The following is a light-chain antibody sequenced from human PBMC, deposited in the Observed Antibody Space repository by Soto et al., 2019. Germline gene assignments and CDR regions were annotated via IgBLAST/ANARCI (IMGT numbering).Light chain of an antibody. Sequence: SYELTQPPSVSVAPGKTATISCGGNDIGSKGVHWSQQKPRQAPVLVIYSDTDLPPVITERFSGSNSANLATLTISRVEAGDEADYYCQVWDSGSAHVVFGGGTKLTVL. CDR3: QVWDSGSAHVV. CDR2: SDT. CDR1: DIGSKG. V-gene: IGLV3-21*01. J-gene: IGLJ2*01.